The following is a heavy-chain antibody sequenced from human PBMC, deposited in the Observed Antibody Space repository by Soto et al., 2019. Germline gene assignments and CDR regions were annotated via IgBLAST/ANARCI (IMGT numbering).Heavy chain of an antibody. Sequence: EVQLVESGGGLVQPGGSLRLSCAASGFTFSSYSMNWDRQAPGKGLEWVSYISSSSSTIYYADSVKGRFTISRDNAKNSLYLQMNSLRDEDTAVYYCARAIVVVPAAISYYYYYGMDVWGQGTTVTVS. CDR2: ISSSSSTI. V-gene: IGHV3-48*02. CDR1: GFTFSSYS. CDR3: ARAIVVVPAAISYYYYYGMDV. D-gene: IGHD2-2*01. J-gene: IGHJ6*02.